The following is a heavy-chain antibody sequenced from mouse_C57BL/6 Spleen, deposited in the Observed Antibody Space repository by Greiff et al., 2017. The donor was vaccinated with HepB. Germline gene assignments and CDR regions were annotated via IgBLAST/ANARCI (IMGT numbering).Heavy chain of an antibody. CDR1: GFTFSNYW. J-gene: IGHJ2*01. D-gene: IGHD4-1*01. CDR2: IRLKSDNYAT. Sequence: EVQGVESGGGLVQPGGSMKLSCVASGFTFSNYWMNWVRQSPEKGLEWVAQIRLKSDNYATHYAESVKGRFTISRDDSKSSVYLQMNNLRAEDTGIYYCTAGTRVDYWGQGTTLTVSS. V-gene: IGHV6-3*01. CDR3: TAGTRVDY.